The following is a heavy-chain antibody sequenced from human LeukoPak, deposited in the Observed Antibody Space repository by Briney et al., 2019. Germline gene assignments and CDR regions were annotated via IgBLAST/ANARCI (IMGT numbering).Heavy chain of an antibody. Sequence: GGPLRLFCAACGFPLSDYYMSWLRQAPGKGLEGVSYISSCGSTIYYADSVKGRFTISRDNAKNSLYLQMNSLRAEDTAVYYCAREKEQQLVSYYYYYYMDVWGKGTTVTVSS. V-gene: IGHV3-11*04. D-gene: IGHD6-13*01. J-gene: IGHJ6*03. CDR1: GFPLSDYY. CDR3: AREKEQQLVSYYYYYYMDV. CDR2: ISSCGSTI.